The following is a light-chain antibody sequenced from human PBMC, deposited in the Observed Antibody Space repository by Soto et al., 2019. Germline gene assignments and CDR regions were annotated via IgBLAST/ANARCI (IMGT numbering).Light chain of an antibody. V-gene: IGLV2-23*01. CDR3: CSFAVGAALV. CDR2: EGT. Sequence: QSVLTQPASVSASPGQSITISSTGTSSNVGTYDLVSWYQHHPDKAPKLIIYEGTKRPSGISSRFSGSNSGNTASLTISGLQAEDDADYYCCSFAVGAALVFGGGTKVTVL. CDR1: SSNVGTYDL. J-gene: IGLJ2*01.